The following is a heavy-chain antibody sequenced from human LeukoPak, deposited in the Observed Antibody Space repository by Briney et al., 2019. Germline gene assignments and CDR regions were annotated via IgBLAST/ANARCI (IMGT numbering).Heavy chain of an antibody. CDR2: ISGGSDST. CDR1: GFTFSSYA. Sequence: KPGGSLRLSCAASGFTFSSYAMSWVRQSPGKGLEWVSAISGGSDSTYYADSVKGRFTISRDNSKNTVFLQMNSLRAEDTAVYYCAKFYGIWTTYFDYWGQGTLVTVSS. V-gene: IGHV3-23*01. CDR3: AKFYGIWTTYFDY. J-gene: IGHJ4*02. D-gene: IGHD3-9*01.